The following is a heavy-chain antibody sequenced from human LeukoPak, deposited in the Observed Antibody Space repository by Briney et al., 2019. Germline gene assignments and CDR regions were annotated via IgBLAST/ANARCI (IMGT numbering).Heavy chain of an antibody. D-gene: IGHD3-10*01. CDR2: IYSGGST. J-gene: IGHJ4*02. V-gene: IGHV3-53*01. CDR1: GFTVSSNY. CDR3: ARDGENYFDY. Sequence: GGYLRLSCAASGFTVSSNYMSSVRQAPGKGLERVSVIYSGGSTYYADSVKGQFTISRDNSKNTLYLQMNSLRAEDTAVYYCARDGENYFDYWGQGTLVTVSS.